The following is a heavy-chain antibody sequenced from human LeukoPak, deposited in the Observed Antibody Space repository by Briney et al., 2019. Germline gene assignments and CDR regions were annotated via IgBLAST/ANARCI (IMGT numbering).Heavy chain of an antibody. Sequence: HPGGSLRLSCAASGFTFSSYAMSWVRQAPGKGLEWVSAISGSGGSTYYADSVKGRFTISRDNSKNTLYLQMNSLRAEDTAVYYCARKRGGFDYYDSSGYLYYFDYWGQGTLVTVSS. D-gene: IGHD3-22*01. J-gene: IGHJ4*02. CDR2: ISGSGGST. CDR1: GFTFSSYA. CDR3: ARKRGGFDYYDSSGYLYYFDY. V-gene: IGHV3-23*01.